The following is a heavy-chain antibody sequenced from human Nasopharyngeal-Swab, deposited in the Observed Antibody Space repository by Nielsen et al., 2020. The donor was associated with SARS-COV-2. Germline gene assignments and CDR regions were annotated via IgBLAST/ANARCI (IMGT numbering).Heavy chain of an antibody. Sequence: GGSLRLSCATSGFTFTSFPMHWVRQGPDKGLERVAVISYDVDKTFYADSVKGRFTVSRDNAKNTLYLQMVNLRVEDTAVYYCARGAWFGAVSDAMDVWGQGTTVTVSS. J-gene: IGHJ6*02. CDR3: ARGAWFGAVSDAMDV. CDR2: ISYDVDKT. CDR1: GFTFTSFP. V-gene: IGHV3-30-3*01. D-gene: IGHD3-10*01.